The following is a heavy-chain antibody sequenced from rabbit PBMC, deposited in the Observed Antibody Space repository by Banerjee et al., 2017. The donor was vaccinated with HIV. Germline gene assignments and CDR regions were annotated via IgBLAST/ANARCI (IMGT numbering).Heavy chain of an antibody. CDR1: GIDFSGYG. V-gene: IGHV1S45*01. J-gene: IGHJ4*01. D-gene: IGHD4-1*01. CDR2: INTISGDT. Sequence: QEQLVESGGGLVTLGGSLKLSCKASGIDFSGYGISWVRQAPGKGLEWIACINTISGDTVYASWAKGRFTISKTSSTTVTLQMTSLTAADTATYFCARDLAGVIGWNFNLWGPGTLVTVS. CDR3: ARDLAGVIGWNFNL.